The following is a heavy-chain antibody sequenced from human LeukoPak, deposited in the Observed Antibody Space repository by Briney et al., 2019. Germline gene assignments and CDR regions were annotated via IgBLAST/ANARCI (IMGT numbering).Heavy chain of an antibody. J-gene: IGHJ4*02. Sequence: GGSLRLSCAASGFTFSSYGMHWVRQAPGKGLEWVAVIWYDGSNKYYADCVKGRFTISRDNSKNTLYLQMNSLRAEDTAVYYCARAGGYYGSGSFPDYWGQGTLVTVSS. V-gene: IGHV3-33*01. CDR2: IWYDGSNK. D-gene: IGHD3-10*01. CDR3: ARAGGYYGSGSFPDY. CDR1: GFTFSSYG.